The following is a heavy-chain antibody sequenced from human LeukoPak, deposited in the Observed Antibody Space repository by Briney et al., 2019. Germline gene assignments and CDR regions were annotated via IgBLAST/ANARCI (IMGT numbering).Heavy chain of an antibody. CDR3: ARWDDSAWAFGS. J-gene: IGHJ4*02. Sequence: SETLSLTCIVSGGSIRTYSWSWIRQSPGKGLEWIGYISHSGTTSYRSSLKSRVTISVDTSKNQLSLKLASVTAADTAVYFCARWDDSAWAFGSWGPGTLVTVSS. D-gene: IGHD6-19*01. CDR2: ISHSGTT. CDR1: GGSIRTYS. V-gene: IGHV4-59*08.